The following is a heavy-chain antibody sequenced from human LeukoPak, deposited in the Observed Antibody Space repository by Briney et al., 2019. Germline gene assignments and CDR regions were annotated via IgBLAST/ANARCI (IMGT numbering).Heavy chain of an antibody. CDR2: ISATSNYI. V-gene: IGHV3-21*01. CDR3: ATGYSSGWYFYFQH. CDR1: GFTFSSYS. D-gene: IGHD6-19*01. J-gene: IGHJ1*01. Sequence: GGSLRLSCAASGFTFSSYSMNWVRQAPGKGLEWVSSISATSNYIYYADSVKGRFTISRDNAKNSLYLQMNSLRAEDTAVYYCATGYSSGWYFYFQHWGQGSLVSVSS.